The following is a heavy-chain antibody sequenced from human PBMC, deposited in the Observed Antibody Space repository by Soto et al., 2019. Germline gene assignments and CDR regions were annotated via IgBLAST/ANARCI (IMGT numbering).Heavy chain of an antibody. CDR1: GYTFTSYG. Sequence: GASVKVSCKASGYTFTSYGISWVRQAPGQGLEWMGWISAYNGNTNYAQKLQGRVTMTTDTSTSTAYMELRSLRSDDTAVYYCARDIVVVPAARPIRYYYYGMDVWGQGTKVTVSS. CDR3: ARDIVVVPAARPIRYYYYGMDV. J-gene: IGHJ6*02. CDR2: ISAYNGNT. D-gene: IGHD2-2*01. V-gene: IGHV1-18*01.